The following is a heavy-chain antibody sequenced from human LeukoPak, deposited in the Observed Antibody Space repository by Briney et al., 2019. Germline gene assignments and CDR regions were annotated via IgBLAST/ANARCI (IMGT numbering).Heavy chain of an antibody. CDR1: GYTFTSYY. V-gene: IGHV1-46*03. D-gene: IGHD4-23*01. J-gene: IGHJ4*02. CDR3: ARSGYGGKTFDY. Sequence: ASVKVSCRASGYTFTSYYMHWVRQAPGQGLEWMGIINPSGGSTSYAQKFQGRVTMTRDTSTSTVYMELSSLRSEDTAVYYCARSGYGGKTFDYWGQGTLVTVSS. CDR2: INPSGGST.